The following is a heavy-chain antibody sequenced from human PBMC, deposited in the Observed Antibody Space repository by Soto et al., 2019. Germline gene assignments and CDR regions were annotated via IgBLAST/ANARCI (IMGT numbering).Heavy chain of an antibody. CDR2: IWYDGSNK. V-gene: IGHV3-33*01. CDR1: GFTFSSYG. J-gene: IGHJ5*02. CDR3: ASVPPGDWFDP. Sequence: GGSLRLSCAASGFTFSSYGMHWVRQAPGKGLEWVAVIWYDGSNKYYADSVKGRFTISRDNSKNTLYLQMNSLRAEDTAVYYCASVPPGDWFDPWGQGTLVTVSS. D-gene: IGHD3-10*01.